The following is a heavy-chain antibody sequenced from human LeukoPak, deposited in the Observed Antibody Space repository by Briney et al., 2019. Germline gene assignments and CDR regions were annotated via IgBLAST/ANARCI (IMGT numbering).Heavy chain of an antibody. V-gene: IGHV4-4*09. J-gene: IGHJ4*02. CDR3: ARHAGPYNWNYGFFDY. CDR2: IYTTGST. D-gene: IGHD1-7*01. CDR1: GGSISSYY. Sequence: SSETLSLTCTVSGGSISSYYWSWIRQPPGKGPEWIGYIYTTGSTNYNPSLKSRVTMSVDTSKNQFSLKLSSVTAPDTAVYYCARHAGPYNWNYGFFDYWGQGTLVTVSS.